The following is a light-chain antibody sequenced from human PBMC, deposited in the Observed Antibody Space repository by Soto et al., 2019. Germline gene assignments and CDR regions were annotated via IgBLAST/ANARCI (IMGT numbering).Light chain of an antibody. Sequence: QSALTQPPSASGTPGQRVTISCSGTRFNIGDNTANWYQLLPGKAPKLLIYSNNERPSGVPDRFSGSKSGTSASLAISGLQSEDDADYYCAAWDDNLSGVVFGGGTKVTVL. CDR3: AAWDDNLSGVV. V-gene: IGLV1-44*01. CDR1: RFNIGDNT. J-gene: IGLJ2*01. CDR2: SNN.